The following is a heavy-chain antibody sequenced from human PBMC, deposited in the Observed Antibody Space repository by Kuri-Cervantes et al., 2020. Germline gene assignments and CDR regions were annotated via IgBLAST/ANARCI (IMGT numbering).Heavy chain of an antibody. CDR3: ARNYCSGGSCWTAFDY. CDR1: GGSISSDVW. D-gene: IGHD2-15*01. CDR2: IHHSGTTGGTT. J-gene: IGHJ4*02. V-gene: IGHV4-4*02. Sequence: SETLSLTCAVSGGSISSDVWWSWIRQPPGKGLEWIGEIHHSGTTGGTTNYNPSLKSRVAMSLDKSKNEFSLKVTSVTATDTAVYYCARNYCSGGSCWTAFDYWGQGTLVTVSS.